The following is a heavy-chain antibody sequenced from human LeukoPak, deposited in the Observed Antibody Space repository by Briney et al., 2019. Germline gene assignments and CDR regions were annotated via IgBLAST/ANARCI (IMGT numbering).Heavy chain of an antibody. J-gene: IGHJ4*02. CDR2: ISGSGGGT. D-gene: IGHD5-12*01. Sequence: PGGSLRLSCAASGFTFSNSAMSWVRQAPGKGLEWVSAISGSGGGTYYADSVKGRSTISRDNSKNTLYVQMDSLRAADTAVYYCAKTDIVATVYYFDYWGQGTLVTVSS. CDR1: GFTFSNSA. CDR3: AKTDIVATVYYFDY. V-gene: IGHV3-23*01.